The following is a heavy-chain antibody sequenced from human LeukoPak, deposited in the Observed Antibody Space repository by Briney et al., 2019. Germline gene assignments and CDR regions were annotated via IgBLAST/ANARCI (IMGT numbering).Heavy chain of an antibody. Sequence: GGSLRLSCAASGLTFSSHWMHWVRQAPGKGLEWVANIKQDGSEKYYVDSVKGRFTISRDNAKNSLYLQMNSLGAEDTAVYYCARGGFLEWSNDAFDIWGQGTMVTVSS. CDR1: GLTFSSHW. J-gene: IGHJ3*02. CDR2: IKQDGSEK. CDR3: ARGGFLEWSNDAFDI. V-gene: IGHV3-7*03. D-gene: IGHD3-3*01.